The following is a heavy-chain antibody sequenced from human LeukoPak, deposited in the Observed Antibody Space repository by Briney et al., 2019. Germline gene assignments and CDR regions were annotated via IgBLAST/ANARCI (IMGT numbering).Heavy chain of an antibody. CDR3: AREYCSGGSCQQVDY. CDR2: IFYSGST. Sequence: SETLSLTCTVSGGSISSSSYYWGWIRQSPGKGLEWIGSIFYSGSTYYNPSLKSRVTISVDTSKNQFSLKLSSVTAADTAVYYCAREYCSGGSCQQVDYWGQGTLVTVSS. CDR1: GGSISSSSYY. D-gene: IGHD2-15*01. J-gene: IGHJ4*02. V-gene: IGHV4-39*07.